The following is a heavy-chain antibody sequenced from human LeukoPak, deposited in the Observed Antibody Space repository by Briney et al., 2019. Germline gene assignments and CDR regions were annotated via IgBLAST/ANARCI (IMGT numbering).Heavy chain of an antibody. Sequence: AGGSLRLSCAASGFTFDDYGMSWVRQAPGKGLEWVSGINWSGGSTGYADSVKGRFTISRDNAKNSLYLQMNSLRAEDTALYYCARYPTYYYDSSGYKEGSYFDYWGQGTLVTVSS. J-gene: IGHJ4*02. D-gene: IGHD3-22*01. CDR1: GFTFDDYG. V-gene: IGHV3-20*04. CDR2: INWSGGST. CDR3: ARYPTYYYDSSGYKEGSYFDY.